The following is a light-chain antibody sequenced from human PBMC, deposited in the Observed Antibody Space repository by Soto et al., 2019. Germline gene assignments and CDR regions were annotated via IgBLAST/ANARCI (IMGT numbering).Light chain of an antibody. V-gene: IGKV4-1*01. Sequence: DIAMTQSPDSLAVSLGERAIINCNSSQRVLYTSNNMNYVAWYQQKPGQPPKLLIYGASTRESGVPDRFSGSGSGTDFTLTINSLQAEDVAVYYCQQYYSTPRTFGQGTKVEIK. CDR1: QRVLYTSNNMNY. CDR2: GAS. CDR3: QQYYSTPRT. J-gene: IGKJ1*01.